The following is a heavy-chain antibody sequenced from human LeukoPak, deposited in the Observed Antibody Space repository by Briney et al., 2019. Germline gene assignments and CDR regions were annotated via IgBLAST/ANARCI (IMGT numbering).Heavy chain of an antibody. CDR3: ASGYCSGGSCVDAFDI. CDR2: IYYSGST. CDR1: GGSISSYY. J-gene: IGHJ3*02. D-gene: IGHD2-15*01. V-gene: IGHV4-59*01. Sequence: SETLSLTCTVSGGSISSYYWSWIRRPPGKGLEWIGYIYYSGSTNYNPSPKSRVTISVDTSKNQFSLKLSSVTAADTAVYYCASGYCSGGSCVDAFDIWGQGTMVTVSS.